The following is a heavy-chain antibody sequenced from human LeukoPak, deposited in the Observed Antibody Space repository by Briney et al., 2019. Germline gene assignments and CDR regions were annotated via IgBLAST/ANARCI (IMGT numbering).Heavy chain of an antibody. V-gene: IGHV3-21*01. D-gene: IGHD1-14*01. CDR2: ISSSSSYI. CDR1: GFTFSSYS. CDR3: ARAGPLYYYYYMDV. J-gene: IGHJ6*03. Sequence: PGGSLRLSCAASGFTFSSYSMNWVRQAPGKGLEWVSSISSSSSYIYYADSVKGRFTISRDNAKNSLYLQMNSLRAEDTAVYYCARAGPLYYYYYMDVWGKGTTVTVSS.